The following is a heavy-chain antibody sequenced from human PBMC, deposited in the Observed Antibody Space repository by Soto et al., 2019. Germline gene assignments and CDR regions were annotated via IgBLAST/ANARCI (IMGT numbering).Heavy chain of an antibody. Sequence: GSLRLSCAASGFTFSSYWMTWVHQAPGKGLEFLATIKPDGSDTYYVDSVKGRFTISRDNAKNSLSLQMNSLRAEDTALYYCATDLNWSGTWGQGTMVTVSS. CDR2: IKPDGSDT. CDR3: ATDLNWSGT. V-gene: IGHV3-7*01. CDR1: GFTFSSYW. J-gene: IGHJ3*01. D-gene: IGHD3-3*01.